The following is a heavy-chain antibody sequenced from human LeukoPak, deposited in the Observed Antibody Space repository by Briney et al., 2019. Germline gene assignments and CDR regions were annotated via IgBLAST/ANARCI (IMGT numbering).Heavy chain of an antibody. Sequence: GGSLRLSCAASGFTFSSYWMSWVRQAPGKGLEWVANIKQDGSEKYYVDSVKGRFTISRDNAKNSLYLQMNSLRAEDTAVYYCARDIVVVPAAKGHYMDVWGKGTTVTVSS. CDR2: IKQDGSEK. CDR1: GFTFSSYW. D-gene: IGHD2-2*01. V-gene: IGHV3-7*01. CDR3: ARDIVVVPAAKGHYMDV. J-gene: IGHJ6*03.